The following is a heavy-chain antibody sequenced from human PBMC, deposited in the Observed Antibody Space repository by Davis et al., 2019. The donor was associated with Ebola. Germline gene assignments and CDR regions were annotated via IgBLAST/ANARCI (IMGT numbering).Heavy chain of an antibody. CDR3: ARWSVPSAEYFQH. D-gene: IGHD1-1*01. Sequence: ASVKVSCKASGYTFTGYYMHWVRQAPGQGLEWMGWISAYNGNTNYAQKLQGRVTMTTDTSTSTAYMELRSLRSDDTAVYYCARWSVPSAEYFQHWGQGTLVTVSS. CDR1: GYTFTGYY. V-gene: IGHV1-18*04. CDR2: ISAYNGNT. J-gene: IGHJ1*01.